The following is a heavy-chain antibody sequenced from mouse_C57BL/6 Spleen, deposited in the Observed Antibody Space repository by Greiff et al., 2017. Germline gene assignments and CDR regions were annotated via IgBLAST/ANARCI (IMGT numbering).Heavy chain of an antibody. V-gene: IGHV5-16*01. J-gene: IGHJ4*01. D-gene: IGHD1-1*01. CDR3: ARDRVLRNAMDY. CDR2: INYDGSST. Sequence: EVKLMESEGGLVQPGSSMKLSCTASGFTFSDYYMAWVRQVPEKGLEWVANINYDGSSTYYLDSLKSRFIISRDNAKNILYLQMSSLKSEDTATYYCARDRVLRNAMDYWGQGTSVTVSS. CDR1: GFTFSDYY.